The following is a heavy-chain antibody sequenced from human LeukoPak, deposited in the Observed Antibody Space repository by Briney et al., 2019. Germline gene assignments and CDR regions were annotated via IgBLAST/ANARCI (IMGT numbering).Heavy chain of an antibody. CDR2: IYWDDDA. J-gene: IGHJ4*02. D-gene: IGHD1-26*01. CDR1: GFSLNTRDLG. V-gene: IGHV2-5*02. CDR3: ARERIVAASQVFDY. Sequence: SGPTLVKPTQTLTLTCTFSGFSLNTRDLGVGWSRQPPGKAPEWLAVIYWDDDARYRPSLKTRLTITKDTSKNQVVLTMTDMAPVDTATFSCARERIVAASQVFDYWGQGTPVSVSS.